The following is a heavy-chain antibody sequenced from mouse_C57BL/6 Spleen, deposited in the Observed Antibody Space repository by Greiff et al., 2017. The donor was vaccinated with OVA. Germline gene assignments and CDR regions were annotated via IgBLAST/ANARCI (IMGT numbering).Heavy chain of an antibody. V-gene: IGHV2-2*01. Sequence: QVQLKQSGPGLVQPSQSLSITCTVSGFSLTSYGVHWVRQSPGKGLEWLGVIWSGGSTDYNAAFISRLSISKDNSKSQVFFKMNSLQADDTAIYYCARGQLTGSTWFAYWGQGTLVTVSA. CDR3: ARGQLTGSTWFAY. D-gene: IGHD4-1*01. CDR1: GFSLTSYG. CDR2: IWSGGST. J-gene: IGHJ3*01.